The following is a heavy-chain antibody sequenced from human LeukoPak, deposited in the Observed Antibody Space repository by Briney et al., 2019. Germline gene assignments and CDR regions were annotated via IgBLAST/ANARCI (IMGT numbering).Heavy chain of an antibody. V-gene: IGHV3-23*01. Sequence: PGGSLRLSCAASGFTLSSIAMTWVRQAPGKGLEWVSTIRGNGDTAYNADSVRGRFAISRDDSKNALFLQMNSLRLEDTAIYYCAKGQELDDGVFDSWGQGTRVTVSS. CDR1: GFTLSSIA. CDR2: IRGNGDTA. J-gene: IGHJ4*02. CDR3: AKGQELDDGVFDS. D-gene: IGHD1-1*01.